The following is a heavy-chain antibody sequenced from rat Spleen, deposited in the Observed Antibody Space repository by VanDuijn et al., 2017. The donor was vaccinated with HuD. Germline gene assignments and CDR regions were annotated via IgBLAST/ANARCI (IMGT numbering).Heavy chain of an antibody. CDR2: ISTGGGNT. V-gene: IGHV5S13*01. Sequence: EVQLLESGGGSVQPGRSLKLSCAASGFTFSNYDMAWVRQAPTKGLEWVASISTGGGNTYYRDSVKGRFTISRDNAKNTQYLKMDSLRSEDTATYYCARHEGYRNRVFAYWGQGTLVTVSS. CDR1: GFTFSNYD. J-gene: IGHJ3*01. CDR3: ARHEGYRNRVFAY. D-gene: IGHD1-5*01.